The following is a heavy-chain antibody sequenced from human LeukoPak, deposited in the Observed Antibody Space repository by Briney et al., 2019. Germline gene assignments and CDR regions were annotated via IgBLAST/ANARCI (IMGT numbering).Heavy chain of an antibody. CDR3: ARGLPYYYDSSGYRNALDY. V-gene: IGHV3-21*01. CDR2: ISSSSSYI. D-gene: IGHD3-22*01. Sequence: GGSLRPSCAASGFTFSSYSMNWVRQAPGKGLEWVSSISSSSSYIYYADSVKGRFTISRDNAKNSLYLQMNSLRAEDTAVYYCARGLPYYYDSSGYRNALDYWGQGTLVTVSS. CDR1: GFTFSSYS. J-gene: IGHJ4*02.